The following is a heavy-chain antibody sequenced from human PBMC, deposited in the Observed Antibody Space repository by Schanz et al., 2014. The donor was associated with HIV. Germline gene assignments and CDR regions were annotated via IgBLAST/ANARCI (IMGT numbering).Heavy chain of an antibody. V-gene: IGHV3-30*03. CDR2: ISYDGSNK. CDR1: GFTFSTYG. CDR3: ARSSEYNSGWYGF. Sequence: QVQLVESGGGVVQPGRSLRLSCAASGFTFSTYGMHWVRQAPGKGLEWVAVISYDGSNKYYADSVKGRFTISRDNSKNTLYLQMNSLRAEDTAVYYCARSSEYNSGWYGFWGQGTLVTVSS. D-gene: IGHD6-19*01. J-gene: IGHJ5*01.